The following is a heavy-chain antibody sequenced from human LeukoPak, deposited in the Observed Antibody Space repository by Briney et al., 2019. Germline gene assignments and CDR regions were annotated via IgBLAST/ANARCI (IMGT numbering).Heavy chain of an antibody. CDR3: TRSLGSGWYIDY. V-gene: IGHV3-49*03. CDR2: ISSKAYGGTT. J-gene: IGHJ4*02. CDR1: GFTSGDYA. D-gene: IGHD6-19*01. Sequence: GGSLRLSRTASGFTSGDYALSWFRQAPGKGLEWVSSISSKAYGGTTKYAASVRGRFTISRDYSKAIAYLQMDNLKTEDTGMYYCTRSLGSGWYIDYWGQGTLVTVSS.